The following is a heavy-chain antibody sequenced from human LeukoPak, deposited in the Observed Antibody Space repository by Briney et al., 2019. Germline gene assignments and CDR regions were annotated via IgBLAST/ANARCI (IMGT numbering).Heavy chain of an antibody. V-gene: IGHV3-30*04. CDR1: GFTFSSYA. CDR3: ARDRLNYSDY. Sequence: PGRPLRLSCAASGFTFSSYAMHWVRQAPGKGLEWVAVISYDGSNKYYADSVKGRFSISRDNSKNTLYLQINSLRAEDTAVYYCARDRLNYSDYWGQGTLVTVSS. CDR2: ISYDGSNK. D-gene: IGHD6-25*01. J-gene: IGHJ4*02.